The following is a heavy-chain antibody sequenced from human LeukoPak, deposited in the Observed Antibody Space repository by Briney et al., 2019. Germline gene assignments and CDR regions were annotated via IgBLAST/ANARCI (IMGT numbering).Heavy chain of an antibody. CDR3: ARERDYVWGSYRYSPCFDY. D-gene: IGHD3-16*02. V-gene: IGHV4-61*02. CDR2: IYTSGST. Sequence: SQTLSLTCTVSGGSISSGSYYSSWIRQPAGKGLEWIGRIYTSGSTNYNPFLRSRVTISVDTSKNQFSLKLSSVTAADTAGYYCARERDYVWGSYRYSPCFDYWGQGTLVTVSS. CDR1: GGSISSGSYY. J-gene: IGHJ4*02.